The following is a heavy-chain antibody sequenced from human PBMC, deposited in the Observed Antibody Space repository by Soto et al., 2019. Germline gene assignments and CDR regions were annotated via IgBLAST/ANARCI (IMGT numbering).Heavy chain of an antibody. D-gene: IGHD2-15*01. CDR1: GFTFSSYS. V-gene: IGHV3-21*01. Sequence: GGSLRLSCAASGFTFSSYSMNWVRQAPGKGLEWVSSISSSSSYIYYADSVKGRFTISRDNAKNSLYLQMNSLRAEDTAVYYCARASDVRCSGGSCSSYYYYYYMDVWGKGTTVTVSS. J-gene: IGHJ6*03. CDR3: ARASDVRCSGGSCSSYYYYYYMDV. CDR2: ISSSSSYI.